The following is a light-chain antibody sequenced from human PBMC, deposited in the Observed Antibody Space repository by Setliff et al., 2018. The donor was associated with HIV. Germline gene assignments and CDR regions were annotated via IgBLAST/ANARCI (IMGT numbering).Light chain of an antibody. V-gene: IGLV2-14*03. Sequence: QSVLTQPASVSGSPGQSIAISCTGASSDIGTYNYVSWYQQHPGKAPKLIIYDIVNRPSGVSDRFSGSKSGNTDSLTISGLQTEDEADYYCSSFTTTNTPSVFGTGTKVTVL. CDR3: SSFTTTNTPSV. CDR2: DIV. CDR1: SSDIGTYNY. J-gene: IGLJ1*01.